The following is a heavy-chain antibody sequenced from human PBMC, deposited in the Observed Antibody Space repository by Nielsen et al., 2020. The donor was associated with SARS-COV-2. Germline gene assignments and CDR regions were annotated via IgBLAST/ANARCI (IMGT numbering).Heavy chain of an antibody. Sequence: GESLKISCKGSGYSFTSYWIGWVRQMPGKGLEWMGIIYPGYSDTRYSPSFQGQVTISADKSISTAYLQWSSLKASDTAMYYCARLMNYDILTGDAFDIWGQGTMVTVSS. V-gene: IGHV5-51*01. CDR1: GYSFTSYW. D-gene: IGHD3-9*01. CDR3: ARLMNYDILTGDAFDI. CDR2: IYPGYSDT. J-gene: IGHJ3*02.